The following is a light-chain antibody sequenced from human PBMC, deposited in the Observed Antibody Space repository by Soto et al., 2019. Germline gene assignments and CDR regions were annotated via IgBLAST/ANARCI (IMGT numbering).Light chain of an antibody. J-gene: IGLJ1*01. CDR3: AAWDASLGGFYV. CDR1: RSSIGSNT. Sequence: QSVLTQPPSASGTPGQRVTISCSGSRSSIGSNTVNWYQHLPGTAPKLPIYSNNHRPSGVPDRFSASKTGASASLAISGLQSEDEGDYYCAAWDASLGGFYVFGTVTKVIV. V-gene: IGLV1-44*01. CDR2: SNN.